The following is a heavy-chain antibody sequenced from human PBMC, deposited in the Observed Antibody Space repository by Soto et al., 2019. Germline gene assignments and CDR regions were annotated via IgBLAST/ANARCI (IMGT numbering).Heavy chain of an antibody. CDR2: IYYSGST. V-gene: IGHV4-61*01. CDR3: ARVVPARYYDGMDV. D-gene: IGHD6-6*01. CDR1: GGSVSSGSYY. J-gene: IGHJ6*02. Sequence: QVQLQESGPGLVKPSETLSLTCTVSGGSVSSGSYYWSWIWQPPGKGLEWIGYIYYSGSTNYNPSPKSRVTISVDTSKNQSSLRLSSVTAADTAVYYCARVVPARYYDGMDVWGQGTTVTVSS.